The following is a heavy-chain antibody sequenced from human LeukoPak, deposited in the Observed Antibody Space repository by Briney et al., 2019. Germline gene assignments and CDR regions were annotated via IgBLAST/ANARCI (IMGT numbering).Heavy chain of an antibody. CDR1: GFTFSSYS. D-gene: IGHD3-22*01. CDR3: ARLNRGYYDSSAPFDY. V-gene: IGHV3-48*04. Sequence: PGGSLRLSCAASGFTFSSYSMNWVRQAPGKGLEWVSYISSSSSTIYYADSVKGRFTISRDNAKNSLYLQMNSLRAEDTAVYYCARLNRGYYDSSAPFDYWGQGTLVTVSS. J-gene: IGHJ4*02. CDR2: ISSSSSTI.